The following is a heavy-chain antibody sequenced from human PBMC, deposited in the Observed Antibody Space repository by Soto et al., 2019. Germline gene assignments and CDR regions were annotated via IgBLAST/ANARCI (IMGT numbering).Heavy chain of an antibody. Sequence: QITLKESGPTLVKPTQTLTLTCTFSGFSLSTSGVGVGWIRQPPGNALEWLALIYWNDDKRYSPSLKSRLTITKDTSKIQVVLTMTNMDPVDTATYYCAHFRYDYGDYRLDYWGQGTLVTVSS. CDR3: AHFRYDYGDYRLDY. D-gene: IGHD4-17*01. V-gene: IGHV2-5*01. CDR2: IYWNDDK. J-gene: IGHJ4*02. CDR1: GFSLSTSGVG.